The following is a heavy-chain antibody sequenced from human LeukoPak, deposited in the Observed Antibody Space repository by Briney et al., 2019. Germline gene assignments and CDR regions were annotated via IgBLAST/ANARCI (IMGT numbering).Heavy chain of an antibody. J-gene: IGHJ6*03. CDR3: ARVANWNYGYYYYYMDV. V-gene: IGHV3-21*01. CDR1: GFTFSTYS. Sequence: GGSLRLSCAASGFTFSTYSMNWVRQAPGKGLEWVSFISTSSSYIYSADSVKGRFSIPRDNAKNSLYLQINSLRAEDTAVYYCARVANWNYGYYYYYMDVWGKGTTVTVSS. D-gene: IGHD1-7*01. CDR2: ISTSSSYI.